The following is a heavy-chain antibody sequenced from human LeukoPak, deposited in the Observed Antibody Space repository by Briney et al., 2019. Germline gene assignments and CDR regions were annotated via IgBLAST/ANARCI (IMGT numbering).Heavy chain of an antibody. Sequence: PSETLSLTCTVSGGSTSSYYWSWIRQPPGKGLEWIGYIYYSGSTNYNPSLKSRVTISVDTSKNQFSLKLSSVTAADTAVYYCARQVLRYFDWLSSDDAFDIWGQGTMVTVSS. CDR1: GGSTSSYY. CDR2: IYYSGST. J-gene: IGHJ3*02. CDR3: ARQVLRYFDWLSSDDAFDI. V-gene: IGHV4-59*08. D-gene: IGHD3-9*01.